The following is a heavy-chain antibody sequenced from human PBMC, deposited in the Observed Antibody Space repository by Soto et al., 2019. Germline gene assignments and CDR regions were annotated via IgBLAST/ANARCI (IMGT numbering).Heavy chain of an antibody. CDR3: ASTYDFWSGYSPFDY. CDR2: IIPIFGTA. V-gene: IGHV1-69*12. D-gene: IGHD3-3*01. Sequence: QVQLVQSGAEVRKPGSSVKVSCKASGGTFSSYAISWVRQAPGQGLEWMGGIIPIFGTANYAQKFQGRVTITADESTSTAYMELSSLRSEDTAVYYCASTYDFWSGYSPFDYWGQGTLVTVSS. J-gene: IGHJ4*02. CDR1: GGTFSSYA.